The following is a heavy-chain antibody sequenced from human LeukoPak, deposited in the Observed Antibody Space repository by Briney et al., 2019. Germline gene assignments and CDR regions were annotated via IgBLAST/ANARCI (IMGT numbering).Heavy chain of an antibody. CDR2: IRYDGGNK. J-gene: IGHJ4*02. D-gene: IGHD5-18*01. CDR1: GFTFSSYW. V-gene: IGHV3-30*02. CDR3: AKDDVDTAFDY. Sequence: GGSLRLSCAASGFTFSSYWMSWVRQAPGKGLEWVAFIRYDGGNKYYADSVKGRFTISRDNSKNTLYLQMNSLRAEDTAVYYCAKDDVDTAFDYWGQGTLVTVSS.